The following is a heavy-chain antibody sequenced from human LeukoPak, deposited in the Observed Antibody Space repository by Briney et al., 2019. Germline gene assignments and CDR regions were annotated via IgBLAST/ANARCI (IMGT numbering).Heavy chain of an antibody. CDR1: GLTFTTYW. CDR2: IEQEGGEK. J-gene: IGHJ4*02. V-gene: IGHV3-7*03. D-gene: IGHD3-10*01. CDR3: AAEAGSLIDF. Sequence: GGSETLSCAVSGLTFTTYWMKWVRHARGGGLEWVAYIEQEGGEKNYVDSVKGRFTIYRDRAKHSLFLQMNSLRVEGTAVYYFAAEAGSLIDFCGQGALVTVSS.